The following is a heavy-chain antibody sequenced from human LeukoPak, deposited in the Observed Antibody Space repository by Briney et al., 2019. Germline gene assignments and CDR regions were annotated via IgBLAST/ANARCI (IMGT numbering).Heavy chain of an antibody. J-gene: IGHJ5*02. CDR2: IYGGGTT. CDR3: VRGDNWFDP. CDR1: GFTVSTNY. V-gene: IGHV3-53*01. Sequence: EGSLRLSCVPSGFTVSTNYMTWVRQAPGKGLEWVSVIYGGGTTYYADSVKGRFTISRDNSKNTVYLQMNSLRAEDTAVYYCVRGDNWFDPWGQGTLVTVSS.